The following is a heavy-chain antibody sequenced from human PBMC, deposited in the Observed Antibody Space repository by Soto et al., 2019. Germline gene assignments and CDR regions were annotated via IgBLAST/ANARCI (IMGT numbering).Heavy chain of an antibody. V-gene: IGHV3-30*18. Sequence: GGSLRLSCAASGFTFSSYGMHWVRQAPGKGLEWVAVISYDGSNKYYADSVKGRFTISRDNSKNTLYLQMNSLRAEDTAVYYCPKLVIKLLFENDAFDIWGQGTMVTVSS. CDR1: GFTFSSYG. CDR3: PKLVIKLLFENDAFDI. J-gene: IGHJ3*02. D-gene: IGHD2-21*01. CDR2: ISYDGSNK.